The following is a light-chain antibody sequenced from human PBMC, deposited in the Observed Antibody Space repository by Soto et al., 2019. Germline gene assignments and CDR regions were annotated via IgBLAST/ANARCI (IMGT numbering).Light chain of an antibody. V-gene: IGLV2-23*01. J-gene: IGLJ2*01. CDR1: SSDIGTYDL. CDR2: EAT. CDR3: CAYAGRSTVV. Sequence: QSALTQPASVSGSPGQSITISCTGTSSDIGTYDLVSWYQPHPGKAPKLMIYEATKRPSGVSNRFSGSRSGNTASLTVSGLQAEDEADYYCCAYAGRSTVVFGGGTKLTVL.